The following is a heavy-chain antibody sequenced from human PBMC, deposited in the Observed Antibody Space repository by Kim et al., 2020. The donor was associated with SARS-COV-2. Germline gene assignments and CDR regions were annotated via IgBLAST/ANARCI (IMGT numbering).Heavy chain of an antibody. D-gene: IGHD6-13*01. J-gene: IGHJ6*02. V-gene: IGHV4-34*01. CDR2: INHSGST. Sequence: SETLSLTCAVYGGSFSGYYWSWIRQPPGKGLEWIGEINHSGSTNYNPSLKSRVTISVDTSKNQFSLKLSSVTAADTAVYYCARAIPYSSSWYRGFSYYYGMDVWGQGTTVTVSS. CDR3: ARAIPYSSSWYRGFSYYYGMDV. CDR1: GGSFSGYY.